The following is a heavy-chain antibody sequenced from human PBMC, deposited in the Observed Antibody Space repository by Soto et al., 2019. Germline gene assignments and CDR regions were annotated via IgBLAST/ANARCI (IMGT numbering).Heavy chain of an antibody. J-gene: IGHJ6*02. CDR1: GFTFDDYA. V-gene: IGHV3-9*01. D-gene: IGHD3-22*01. CDR3: AKDSGSSGYYHGYYYYGMDV. Sequence: QSGGSLRLSCAASGFTFDDYAMHWVRQAPGKGLEWVSGISLNSGSIGYAYSVKGRFTISRDNAKNSLYLQINSLRAEDTALYYCAKDSGSSGYYHGYYYYGMDVWGQGTTVTVSS. CDR2: ISLNSGSI.